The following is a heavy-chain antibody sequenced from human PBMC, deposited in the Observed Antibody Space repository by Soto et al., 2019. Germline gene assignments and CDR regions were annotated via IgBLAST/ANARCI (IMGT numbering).Heavy chain of an antibody. CDR3: AKTFRRDGYNSWYYYYGMDV. J-gene: IGHJ6*02. Sequence: EVQLLESGGGLVQPGGSLRLSCAASGFTFSSYAMSWVRQAPGKGLEWVSAISGSGGSTYYADSVKGRFTISRDNSKNTLYLQMNSLRAADTAVYYCAKTFRRDGYNSWYYYYGMDVWGQGTTVTVSS. CDR2: ISGSGGST. D-gene: IGHD5-12*01. CDR1: GFTFSSYA. V-gene: IGHV3-23*01.